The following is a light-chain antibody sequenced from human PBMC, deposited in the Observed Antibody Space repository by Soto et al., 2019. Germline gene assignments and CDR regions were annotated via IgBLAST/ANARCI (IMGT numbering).Light chain of an antibody. CDR1: QSLLHSNGYNY. J-gene: IGKJ5*01. V-gene: IGKV2-28*01. Sequence: DIVMTQSPLSLPVTPGEPASISCRSSQSLLHSNGYNYLDWYLQKPGQSPQLLIYLGSNRASGVPDRFSGSGSGTDFTVKISRVEAEDVGVYYCMQALQTPITFGQGTRLESK. CDR3: MQALQTPIT. CDR2: LGS.